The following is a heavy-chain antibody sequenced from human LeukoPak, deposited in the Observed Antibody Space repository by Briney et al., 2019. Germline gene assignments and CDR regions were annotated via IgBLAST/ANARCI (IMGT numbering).Heavy chain of an antibody. Sequence: PGGSLRLSCPTSGFTVSSTYISCVRQAPGKGLDSVSVIYSAGNTYNADSVKGRFTISRDYSKNMLYLQMNSLRADDTAVYYCASGGYGDYVLNYWGQGTLVTVSS. CDR3: ASGGYGDYVLNY. CDR1: GFTVSSTY. V-gene: IGHV3-53*01. D-gene: IGHD4-17*01. CDR2: IYSAGNT. J-gene: IGHJ4*02.